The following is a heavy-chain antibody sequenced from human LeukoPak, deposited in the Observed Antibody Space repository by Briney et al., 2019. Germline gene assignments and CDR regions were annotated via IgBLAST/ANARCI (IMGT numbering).Heavy chain of an antibody. CDR2: MSYDGSNK. CDR1: GFTFSSYA. V-gene: IGHV3-30*04. Sequence: GRSLRLSCAASGFTFSSYAMHWVRQAPGKGLEWVAVMSYDGSNKYYADSVKGRFTISRDNSKNTLYLQMNSLRAEDTAVYYCARDRGSIAARPFYYFDYWGQGTLVTVSS. J-gene: IGHJ4*02. CDR3: ARDRGSIAARPFYYFDY. D-gene: IGHD6-6*01.